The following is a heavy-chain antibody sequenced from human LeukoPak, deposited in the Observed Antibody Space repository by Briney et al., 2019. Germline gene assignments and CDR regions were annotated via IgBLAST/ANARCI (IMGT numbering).Heavy chain of an antibody. V-gene: IGHV1-18*01. CDR3: ARAYSGSYPYHDY. CDR1: GYTFTSYG. Sequence: GASVKVSCKASGYTFTSYGISWVRQAPGQGLEWMGWISGYNGNTNYAQKFQGRVTMTTDTSTSTAYMELSRLRSDDTAVYYCARAYSGSYPYHDYWGQGTLVTVSS. CDR2: ISGYNGNT. J-gene: IGHJ4*02. D-gene: IGHD1-26*01.